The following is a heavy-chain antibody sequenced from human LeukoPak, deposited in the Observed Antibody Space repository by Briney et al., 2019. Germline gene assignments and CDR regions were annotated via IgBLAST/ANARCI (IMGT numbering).Heavy chain of an antibody. CDR2: IYYSGST. CDR1: GGSISSSSYY. J-gene: IGHJ6*02. V-gene: IGHV4-39*01. CDR3: ARDPNGSGSYYNYYYYGMDV. Sequence: PSETLSLTCTVSGGSISSSSYYWGWIRQPPGKGLEWIGSIYYSGSTYYNPSLKSRVTISVDTSKNQFSLKLSSVTAADTAVYYCARDPNGSGSYYNYYYYGMDVWGQGTTVTVSS. D-gene: IGHD3-10*01.